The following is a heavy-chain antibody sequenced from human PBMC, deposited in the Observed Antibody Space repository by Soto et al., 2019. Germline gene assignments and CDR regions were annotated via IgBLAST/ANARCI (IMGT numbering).Heavy chain of an antibody. Sequence: QVQLQESGPRLVKPAGTLSLTCTVSGGSISSTNLWSWVRQSPGKGLEWIGQIYPSGSTSYNPSLRSRVIISLDQSKNQVSLKLSSVTAADTAVYYCARVGTGVALDSWGKGNLVTVPS. D-gene: IGHD2-8*01. CDR2: IYPSGST. CDR3: ARVGTGVALDS. CDR1: GGSISSTNL. V-gene: IGHV4-4*02. J-gene: IGHJ4*02.